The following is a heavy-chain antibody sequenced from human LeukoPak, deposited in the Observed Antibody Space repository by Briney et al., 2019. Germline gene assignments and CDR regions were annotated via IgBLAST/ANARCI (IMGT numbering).Heavy chain of an antibody. V-gene: IGHV4-4*07. D-gene: IGHD2-15*01. J-gene: IGHJ6*03. Sequence: TASETLSLTCTVSGGSISSYYWSWIRQPAGKGLEWIGRIYTSGSTNYNPSLKSRVTMSVDTSKNQFSLKLSSVTAADTAVYYCARCAGVVAAARHYYYYYMDVWGKGTTVTISS. CDR2: IYTSGST. CDR1: GGSISSYY. CDR3: ARCAGVVAAARHYYYYYMDV.